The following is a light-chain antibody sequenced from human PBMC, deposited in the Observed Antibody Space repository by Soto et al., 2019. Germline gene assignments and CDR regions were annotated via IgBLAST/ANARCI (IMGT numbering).Light chain of an antibody. V-gene: IGKV1-33*01. CDR1: QDISKY. J-gene: IGKJ4*01. Sequence: DIQMTQSASSLPASVGDTVTISCQASQDISKYLNWFQQKPGKAPKLLIYDVFNVETGVPSRFSGRGSGTDFTLIISNLQPEDFATYYCQQYDQLPITFGGMTKVDI. CDR2: DVF. CDR3: QQYDQLPIT.